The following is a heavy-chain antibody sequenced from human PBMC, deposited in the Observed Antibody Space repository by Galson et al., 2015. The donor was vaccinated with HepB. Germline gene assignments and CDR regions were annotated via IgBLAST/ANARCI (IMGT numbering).Heavy chain of an antibody. CDR3: ASGIHNWNYVDY. Sequence: SGGTFSSYAISWVRQAPGQGLEWMGGIIPIFGTANYAQKFQGRVTITADESTSTAYMELSSLRSEDTAVYYCASGIHNWNYVDYWGQGTLVTVSS. J-gene: IGHJ4*02. CDR1: GGTFSSYA. V-gene: IGHV1-69*01. CDR2: IIPIFGTA. D-gene: IGHD1-20*01.